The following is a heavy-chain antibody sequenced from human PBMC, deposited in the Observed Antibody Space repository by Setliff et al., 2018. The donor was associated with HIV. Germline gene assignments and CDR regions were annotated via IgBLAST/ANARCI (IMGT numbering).Heavy chain of an antibody. J-gene: IGHJ3*02. CDR3: ARDHSIGGPIAAAGTGGAFDI. CDR1: GFTFNIYA. Sequence: GGSLRLSCAASGFTFNIYAMSWVRQAAGKGLEWVSAISGTGDSAYYAESMKGRFTISRDNSKNFLYLQINSLRPEDTAIYYCARDHSIGGPIAAAGTGGAFDIWGQGTMVTVSS. V-gene: IGHV3-23*01. CDR2: ISGTGDSA. D-gene: IGHD6-13*01.